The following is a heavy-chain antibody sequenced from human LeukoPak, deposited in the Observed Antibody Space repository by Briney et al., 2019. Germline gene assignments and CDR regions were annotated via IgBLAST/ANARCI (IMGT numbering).Heavy chain of an antibody. Sequence: GESLKISCKGSGYSFTSYWIGWVRQMPGKGLEWMGIIYPGDSDTRYSPSFQGQVTISADKSISTAYLQWSSLKASDTAMYYCAREGYSSSLGNWFDPWGQGTLVTVSS. J-gene: IGHJ5*02. CDR2: IYPGDSDT. CDR3: AREGYSSSLGNWFDP. V-gene: IGHV5-51*01. D-gene: IGHD6-13*01. CDR1: GYSFTSYW.